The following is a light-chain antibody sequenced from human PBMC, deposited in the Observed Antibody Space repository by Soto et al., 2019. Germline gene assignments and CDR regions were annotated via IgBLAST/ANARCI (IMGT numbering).Light chain of an antibody. J-gene: IGKJ1*01. CDR1: QSVNSIY. CDR3: QQYDDSWT. V-gene: IGKV3-20*01. CDR2: GAS. Sequence: EIVLTQSPGTLSLSPGERATLSCRASQSVNSIYLAWYQQKPGQAPRLLIHGASSRATGIPDRFSGSGSGKDFTLSISRLEPEDFAVYYCQQYDDSWTFGQGTKVEIK.